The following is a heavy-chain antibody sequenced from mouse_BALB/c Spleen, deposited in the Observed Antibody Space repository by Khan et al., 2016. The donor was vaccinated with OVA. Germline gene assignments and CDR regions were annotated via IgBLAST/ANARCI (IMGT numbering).Heavy chain of an antibody. J-gene: IGHJ4*01. CDR2: IWHDGST. CDR3: ARQPYYHYNVMDY. CDR1: GFSLTNYG. Sequence: VQLQESGPGLVAPSQSLSITCTISGFSLTNYGVHWVRQPPGKGLEWLVVIWHDGSTTYNSALKSRLTISTDNSKSQVFLKMNSLQTVDTAMYFCARQPYYHYNVMDYWGQGTSVTVSS. V-gene: IGHV2-6-1*01. D-gene: IGHD2-10*01.